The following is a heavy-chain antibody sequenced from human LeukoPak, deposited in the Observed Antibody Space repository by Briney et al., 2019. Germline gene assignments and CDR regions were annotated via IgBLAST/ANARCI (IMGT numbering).Heavy chain of an antibody. Sequence: GGSLRLSCAASGYSFNAYAMSWVRQAPGKGLEWVSSITGDGNTIIYADSVKGRFTISRDYSKNTLYLQMNSQRVEDTAIYYCAKRGDYYSYYYVMEVWGQGTTVIVSS. CDR2: ITGDGNTI. V-gene: IGHV3-23*01. CDR3: AKRGDYYSYYYVMEV. CDR1: GYSFNAYA. D-gene: IGHD2-21*02. J-gene: IGHJ6*02.